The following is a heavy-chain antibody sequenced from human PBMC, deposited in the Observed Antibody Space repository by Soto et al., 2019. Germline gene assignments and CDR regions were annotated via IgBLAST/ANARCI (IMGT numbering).Heavy chain of an antibody. CDR1: GFSFITYS. Sequence: PWGSLRLSCADSGFSFITYSISFFCQTPWKGLEWVSAITATGDRTYYADSVTGRFTISRDNSKKTHYLQMTSLRAEDTAIYYCATMNGYFEYWGQGTPVTVSS. CDR2: ITATGDRT. CDR3: ATMNGYFEY. J-gene: IGHJ4*02. V-gene: IGHV3-23*01. D-gene: IGHD3-22*01.